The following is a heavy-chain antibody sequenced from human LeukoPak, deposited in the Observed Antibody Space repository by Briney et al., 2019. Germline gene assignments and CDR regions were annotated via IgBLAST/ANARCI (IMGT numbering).Heavy chain of an antibody. Sequence: GGSLRLSCAASGFTFSSYGMHWVRQAPGKGLEWVAVIWYDGSNKYYADSVKGRFTISRDNSKNTLYLQMNSLRAEDAAVYYCAREAAAGDYYYGMDVWGQGTTVTVSS. J-gene: IGHJ6*02. CDR3: AREAAAGDYYYGMDV. D-gene: IGHD6-13*01. CDR1: GFTFSSYG. CDR2: IWYDGSNK. V-gene: IGHV3-33*01.